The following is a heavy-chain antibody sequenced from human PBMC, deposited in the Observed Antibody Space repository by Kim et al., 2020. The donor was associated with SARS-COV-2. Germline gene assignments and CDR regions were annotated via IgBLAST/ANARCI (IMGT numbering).Heavy chain of an antibody. V-gene: IGHV3-33*01. J-gene: IGHJ6*02. CDR2: IWYDGSNK. Sequence: GGSLRLSCAASGFTFSSYGMHWVRQAPGKGLEWVAVIWYDGSNKYYADSVKGRFTISRNNSKNTLYLQRNSLRAEDTAVYYCARDRGAGAGTVFGYYYGMDVWGQGTTVTVSS. D-gene: IGHD6-19*01. CDR3: ARDRGAGAGTVFGYYYGMDV. CDR1: GFTFSSYG.